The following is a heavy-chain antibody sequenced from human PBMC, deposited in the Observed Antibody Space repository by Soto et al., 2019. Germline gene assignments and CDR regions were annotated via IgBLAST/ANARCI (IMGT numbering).Heavy chain of an antibody. J-gene: IGHJ4*02. V-gene: IGHV6-1*01. CDR1: GGSISSYC. CDR3: ARDSPGYGDYVLFDY. D-gene: IGHD4-17*01. Sequence: SETLSLTCTVSGGSISSYCWSWIRQSPSRGLEWLGRTYYRSKWYNDYAVSVKSRITINPDTSKNQFSLQLNSVTPEDTAVYYCARDSPGYGDYVLFDYWGQGTLLIVSS. CDR2: TYYRSKWYN.